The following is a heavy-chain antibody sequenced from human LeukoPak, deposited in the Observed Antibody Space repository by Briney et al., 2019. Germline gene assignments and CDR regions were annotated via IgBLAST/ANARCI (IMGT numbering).Heavy chain of an antibody. Sequence: ASVKVSCKASGYTFTSYGISWVRQAPGQGLEWMGWISAYNGNTNCAQKLQGRVTMTTDTSTSTAYMELRSLRSDDTAVYYCARDRATGPATAILDYYGMDVWGKGTTVTVSS. D-gene: IGHD2-2*02. J-gene: IGHJ6*04. CDR2: ISAYNGNT. CDR3: ARDRATGPATAILDYYGMDV. CDR1: GYTFTSYG. V-gene: IGHV1-18*04.